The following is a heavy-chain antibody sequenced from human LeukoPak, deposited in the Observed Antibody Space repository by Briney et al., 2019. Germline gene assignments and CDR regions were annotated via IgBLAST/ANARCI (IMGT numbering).Heavy chain of an antibody. CDR1: GFTFSSYA. V-gene: IGHV3-23*01. CDR2: ISGSGGST. CDR3: AKDEFSSGWPGPSGY. Sequence: PGGSLRLSCAASGFTFSSYAMSWVRQAPGKGLEWVSAISGSGGSTYYADSVKGRFTISRDNSKNTLYLQMNSPRAEDTAAYYCAKDEFSSGWPGPSGYWGRGTLVTVSS. J-gene: IGHJ4*02. D-gene: IGHD6-19*01.